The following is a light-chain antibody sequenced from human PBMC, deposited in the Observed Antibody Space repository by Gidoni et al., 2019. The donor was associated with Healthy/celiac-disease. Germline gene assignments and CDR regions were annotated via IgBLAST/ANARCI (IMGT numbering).Light chain of an antibody. Sequence: PGERVTLSCRASQSVSSSYLTWYQQKPGQAPRLLIYGASTRATSIPARFSGSGSGTDFTLTISSLQPEDCAVYYCQRRAFXGXTKVEIK. CDR3: QRRA. CDR1: QSVSSSY. J-gene: IGKJ4*01. CDR2: GAS. V-gene: IGKV3D-7*01.